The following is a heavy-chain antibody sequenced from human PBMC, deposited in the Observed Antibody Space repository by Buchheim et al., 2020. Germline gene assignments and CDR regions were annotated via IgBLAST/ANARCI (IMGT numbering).Heavy chain of an antibody. D-gene: IGHD3-22*01. Sequence: QVQLVESGGGVVQPGRSLRLSCAASGFTFSSYGMHWVRQAPGKGLEWVAVIWYDGSNKYYADSVKGLFTISRENSKNTLYLQMNSLRAEDTAVYYCARDRQDQEPDYYDSSGYPSGWFDPWGQGTL. J-gene: IGHJ5*02. CDR3: ARDRQDQEPDYYDSSGYPSGWFDP. V-gene: IGHV3-33*01. CDR2: IWYDGSNK. CDR1: GFTFSSYG.